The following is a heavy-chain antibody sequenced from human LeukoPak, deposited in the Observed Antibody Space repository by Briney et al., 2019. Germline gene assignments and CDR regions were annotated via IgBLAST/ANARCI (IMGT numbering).Heavy chain of an antibody. Sequence: ASVKVSCKASGYTFTGYYMHWVRQAPGQGLEWMGWINPNSGGTNYAQKFQGRVTMTRDTSISTAYMELSRLRPDDTAVYYCARDSSGWYVFFDYWGQGTLVTVSS. CDR1: GYTFTGYY. D-gene: IGHD6-19*01. CDR3: ARDSSGWYVFFDY. CDR2: INPNSGGT. V-gene: IGHV1-2*02. J-gene: IGHJ4*02.